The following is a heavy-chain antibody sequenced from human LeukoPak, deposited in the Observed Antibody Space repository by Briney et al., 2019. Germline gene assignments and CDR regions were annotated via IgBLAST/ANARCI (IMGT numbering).Heavy chain of an antibody. CDR3: AKTTGYSDYSPFHH. D-gene: IGHD4-11*01. CDR1: GGSFSGYY. CDR2: VSGSGGTT. Sequence: ETLSLTCAVYGGSFSGYYWSWIRQPPGKGLEWVSTVSGSGGTTYHADSVKGRFTISRDNSKNTLYLQMNSLRVEDTAVYFCAKTTGYSDYSPFHHWGQGTLVTVSS. V-gene: IGHV3-23*01. J-gene: IGHJ1*01.